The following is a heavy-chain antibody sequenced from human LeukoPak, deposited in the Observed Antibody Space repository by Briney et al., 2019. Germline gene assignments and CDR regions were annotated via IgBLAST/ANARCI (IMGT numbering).Heavy chain of an antibody. CDR3: AGGVRGVIPYY. D-gene: IGHD3-10*01. V-gene: IGHV4-59*01. CDR1: GDSISSYY. Sequence: SETLSLTCTVSGDSISSYYCSWIRQPPGKGLEWVGYMYYSGSINYNPSLKSRVTISVDTSKNQFSLKLGSVTAADAAVYYCAGGVRGVIPYYWGQGTLVTVSS. CDR2: MYYSGSI. J-gene: IGHJ4*02.